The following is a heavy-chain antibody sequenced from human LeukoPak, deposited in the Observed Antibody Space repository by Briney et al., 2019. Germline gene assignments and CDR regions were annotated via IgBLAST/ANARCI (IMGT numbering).Heavy chain of an antibody. V-gene: IGHV1-24*01. CDR2: FDPEDGET. Sequence: GASVKVSCKVSGYTLTELSMHWVRQAPGKGLEWMGGFDPEDGETIYAQKFQGRVTMTRDTSTSTVYMELSSLRSEDTAVYYCARGPRAYPHFQHWGQGTLVTVSS. CDR3: ARGPRAYPHFQH. CDR1: GYTLTELS. J-gene: IGHJ1*01.